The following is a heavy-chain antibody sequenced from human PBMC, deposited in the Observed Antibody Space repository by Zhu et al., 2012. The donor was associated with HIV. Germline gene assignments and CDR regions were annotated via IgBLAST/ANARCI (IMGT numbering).Heavy chain of an antibody. Sequence: EVQLVESGGNVMQPGGSLRLSCAASGFTFNKYAMHWVRQAPGKGLEWISLISWSGEATYYTGSVEGRFTISRDNSKNSLYLQMNSLRPEDTALYYCAKGAAANYHYYYYMDVWGKGPQSPSP. CDR3: AKGAAANYHYYYYMDV. CDR2: ISWSGEAT. V-gene: IGHV3-43*01. CDR1: GFTFNKYA. J-gene: IGHJ6*03. D-gene: IGHD3-10*01.